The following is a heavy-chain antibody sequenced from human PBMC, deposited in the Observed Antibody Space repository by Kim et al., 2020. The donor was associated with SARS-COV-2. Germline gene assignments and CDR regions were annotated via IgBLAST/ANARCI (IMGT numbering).Heavy chain of an antibody. CDR2: ISYDGSNK. CDR1: GFTFSSYG. D-gene: IGHD4-4*01. CDR3: AKDKDYSIGY. V-gene: IGHV3-30*18. Sequence: GGSLRLSCAASGFTFSSYGMHWVRQAPGKGLEWVAVISYDGSNKYYADSVKGRFTISRDNSKNTLYLQMNSLRAEDTAVYYCAKDKDYSIGYWGQGTLVTVSS. J-gene: IGHJ4*02.